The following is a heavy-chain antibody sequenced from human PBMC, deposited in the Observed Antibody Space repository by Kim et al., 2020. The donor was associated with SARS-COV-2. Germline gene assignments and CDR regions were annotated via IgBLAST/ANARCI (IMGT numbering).Heavy chain of an antibody. CDR3: ARLPMIAPPYDFDY. J-gene: IGHJ4*02. V-gene: IGHV4-59*08. Sequence: TPTLKRRCTISVDTSKNQFSLKLSSVTAADTAVYYCARLPMIAPPYDFDYWGQGTLVTVSS. D-gene: IGHD3-22*01.